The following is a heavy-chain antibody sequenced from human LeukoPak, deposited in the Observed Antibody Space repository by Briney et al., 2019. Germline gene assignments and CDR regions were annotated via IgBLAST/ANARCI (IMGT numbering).Heavy chain of an antibody. D-gene: IGHD3-22*01. CDR2: IWYDGSNK. Sequence: GRSLRLSCAASGFTFSSYGMHWVRQAPGKGLEWVAVIWYDGSNKYYADSVKGRFTISRDNSKNTLYLQMNSLRAEDTAVYYCARDRVAYSHSGYYGSDFDYWGQGTLVTVSS. J-gene: IGHJ4*02. V-gene: IGHV3-33*01. CDR3: ARDRVAYSHSGYYGSDFDY. CDR1: GFTFSSYG.